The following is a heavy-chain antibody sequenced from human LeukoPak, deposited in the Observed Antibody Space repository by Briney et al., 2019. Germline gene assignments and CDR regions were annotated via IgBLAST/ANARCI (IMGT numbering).Heavy chain of an antibody. CDR2: IYYSGST. CDR3: ARRVTSNCFDP. D-gene: IGHD2-21*02. V-gene: IGHV4-30-4*01. CDR1: GGSISSGDYY. J-gene: IGHJ5*02. Sequence: SETLSLTCTVSGGSISSGDYYWSWIRQPPGKGLEWIGYIYYSGSTYYNPSLKSRVTISIQTSKNQFSLKLTSVTAADTAVYYCARRVTSNCFDPWGQGTLVTVSS.